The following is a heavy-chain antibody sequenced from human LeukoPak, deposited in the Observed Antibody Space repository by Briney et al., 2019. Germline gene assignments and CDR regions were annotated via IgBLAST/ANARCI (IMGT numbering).Heavy chain of an antibody. D-gene: IGHD1-26*01. V-gene: IGHV1-69*05. CDR3: ARERRIVGATSPRYYYMDV. CDR1: GGTFSSYA. CDR2: IIPIFGTA. Sequence: ASVKVSCKASGGTFSSYAINWVRQAPGQGLEWMGGIIPIFGTANYAQKFQGRVTITTDESTSTAYMELSSLRSEDTAVYYCARERRIVGATSPRYYYMDVWGKGTTVTVSS. J-gene: IGHJ6*03.